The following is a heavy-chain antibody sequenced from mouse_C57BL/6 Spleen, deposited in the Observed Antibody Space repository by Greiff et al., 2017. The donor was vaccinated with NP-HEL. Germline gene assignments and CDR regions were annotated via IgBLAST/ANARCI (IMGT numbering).Heavy chain of an antibody. CDR3: TVLWLRRGVDY. J-gene: IGHJ2*01. D-gene: IGHD2-2*01. V-gene: IGHV14-4*01. CDR2: IDPENGDT. CDR1: GFNIKDDY. Sequence: VQLQQSGAELVRPGASVKLSCTASGFNIKDDYMHWVKQRPEQGLEWIGWIDPENGDTEDASKFQGKATITADTSSNPAYLQLSSLTSEDTAVYYCTVLWLRRGVDYWGQGTTLTVSS.